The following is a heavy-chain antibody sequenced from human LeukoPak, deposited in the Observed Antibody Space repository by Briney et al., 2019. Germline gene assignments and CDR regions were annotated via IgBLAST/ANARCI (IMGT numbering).Heavy chain of an antibody. J-gene: IGHJ4*02. V-gene: IGHV1-69-2*01. Sequence: ASVKVSCKASGYTFTDYYMHWVQQAPGKGLEWMGRVDPEDGETIYAEKFQGRVTITADTSTDTAYMELSSLRSEDTAVYYCATTIAASFFDYWGQGTLVTVSS. CDR2: VDPEDGET. CDR1: GYTFTDYY. CDR3: ATTIAASFFDY. D-gene: IGHD6-13*01.